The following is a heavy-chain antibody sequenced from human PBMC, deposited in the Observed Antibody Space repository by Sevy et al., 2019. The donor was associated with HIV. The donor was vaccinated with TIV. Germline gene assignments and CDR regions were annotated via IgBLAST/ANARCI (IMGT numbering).Heavy chain of an antibody. Sequence: GGSLRLSCAASGFTFSSYGMHWVRQAPGKGLEWVAVIWYDGSNKYYADSVKGRFTISRDNSKNTLYLQMNSLRAEETAVYYCARVKRSNDYVWGSYRYWNAFDIWGQGTMVTVSS. CDR1: GFTFSSYG. D-gene: IGHD3-16*02. V-gene: IGHV3-33*01. CDR3: ARVKRSNDYVWGSYRYWNAFDI. J-gene: IGHJ3*02. CDR2: IWYDGSNK.